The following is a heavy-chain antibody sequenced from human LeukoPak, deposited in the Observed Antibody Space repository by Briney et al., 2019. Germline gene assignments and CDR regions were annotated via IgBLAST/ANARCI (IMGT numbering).Heavy chain of an antibody. J-gene: IGHJ4*02. V-gene: IGHV3-21*01. CDR3: AREGRNYYDSSGYYPW. Sequence: KPGGSLRLSCAASGFTFSSYSMNWVRQAPGKGLEWVSSISSSSSYIYYADSAKGRFTISRDNAKNSLYLQMNSLRAEDTAVYYCAREGRNYYDSSGYYPWWGQGTLATVSS. D-gene: IGHD3-22*01. CDR1: GFTFSSYS. CDR2: ISSSSSYI.